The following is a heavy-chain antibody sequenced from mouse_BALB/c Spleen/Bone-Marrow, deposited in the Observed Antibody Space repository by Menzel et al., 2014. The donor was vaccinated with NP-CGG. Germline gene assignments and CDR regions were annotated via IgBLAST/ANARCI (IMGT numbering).Heavy chain of an antibody. V-gene: IGHV4-1*02. CDR3: ARLGYYGYFDY. J-gene: IGHJ2*02. CDR1: GFDFSRYW. D-gene: IGHD2-3*01. Sequence: EVKLVESGGGLVQPGGSLKLSCAASGFDFSRYWMSWVRQAPGKGLEWIGEINPDSSTISYTPSLKDKFIISRDNAKNTLYLQMSKVRSEDTALYYCARLGYYGYFDYWGQGTSLTVSS. CDR2: INPDSSTI.